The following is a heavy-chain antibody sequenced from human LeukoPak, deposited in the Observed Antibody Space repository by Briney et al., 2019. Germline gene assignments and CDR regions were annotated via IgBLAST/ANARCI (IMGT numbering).Heavy chain of an antibody. V-gene: IGHV4-38-2*02. CDR2: IYYSGST. CDR1: GYSISSGYY. J-gene: IGHJ3*02. Sequence: SETLSLTCTVSGYSISSGYYWGWIRQPPGKGLEWNGYIYYSGSTNYNPSLKSRVTMSVDTSKNQFSLKLSSVTAADTAVYYCAREVLYYDYVWGKKRRSDAFDIWGQGTMVTVSS. D-gene: IGHD3-16*01. CDR3: AREVLYYDYVWGKKRRSDAFDI.